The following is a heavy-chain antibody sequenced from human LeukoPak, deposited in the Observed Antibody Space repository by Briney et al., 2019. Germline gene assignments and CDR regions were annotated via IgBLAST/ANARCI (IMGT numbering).Heavy chain of an antibody. CDR3: ARGGGLDV. Sequence: GGSLRLSCAVSGFTFSSYWMSWVRQAPGKGLEWVANIKQDGRDKYYADSVKGRFSISRENAKDSLYLQMNRLRAEDTAVYYCARGGGLDVWGQGATVTVSS. CDR1: GFTFSSYW. D-gene: IGHD3-16*01. V-gene: IGHV3-7*03. CDR2: IKQDGRDK. J-gene: IGHJ6*02.